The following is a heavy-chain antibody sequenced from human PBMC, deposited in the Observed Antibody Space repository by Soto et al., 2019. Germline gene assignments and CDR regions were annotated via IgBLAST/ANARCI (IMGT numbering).Heavy chain of an antibody. D-gene: IGHD2-15*01. CDR2: ISYDGSNK. V-gene: IGHV3-30*18. CDR3: AKDKVPVVVPASFDY. J-gene: IGHJ4*02. Sequence: PGGSLRLSCAASGFTFSSYGMHWVRQAPGKGLEWVAVISYDGSNKYYADSVKGRFTISRDNSKNTLYLQMSSLRAEDTAVFYCAKDKVPVVVPASFDYRGQGTSVTVSS. CDR1: GFTFSSYG.